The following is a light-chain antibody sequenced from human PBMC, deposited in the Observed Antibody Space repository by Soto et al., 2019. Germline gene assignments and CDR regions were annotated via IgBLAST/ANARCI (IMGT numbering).Light chain of an antibody. J-gene: IGKJ5*01. CDR2: LAS. CDR1: QAVNTR. CDR3: QQRSNWPPKIT. V-gene: IGKV3-11*01. Sequence: EIVLTQSPATLSSFPGDRVTLSCRASQAVNTRLAWYQHRPGQAPRLLIYLASNRAAGVPARFSGSGSGTDFTLTISDVEPEDFAVYYCQQRSNWPPKITFGQGTRLEIK.